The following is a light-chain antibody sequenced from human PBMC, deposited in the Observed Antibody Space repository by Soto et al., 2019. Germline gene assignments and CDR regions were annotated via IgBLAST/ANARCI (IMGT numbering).Light chain of an antibody. J-gene: IGKJ3*01. CDR1: QGISSY. Sequence: DIQLTQSPSFLSASVGDIVTITCRASQGISSYLAWYQQKPGKAPKLLIYAASTLQSGVPSRFSGSGSGTEFTRTISSLQPEDFATYYCQQLNSYPLFGPGTKVDIK. V-gene: IGKV1-9*01. CDR2: AAS. CDR3: QQLNSYPL.